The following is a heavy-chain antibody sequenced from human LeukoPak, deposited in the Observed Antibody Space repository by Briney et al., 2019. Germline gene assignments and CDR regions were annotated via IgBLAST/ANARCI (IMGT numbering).Heavy chain of an antibody. Sequence: ASVKVSCKASGYTFTSYDINWVRQATGQGLEWMGWMNPNSGNTGYAQKFQGRVTITRNTSISTAYMELSSLRSEDTAVYYCARADYYDSSGYYSGDYFAYWGQGTLVTVSS. CDR3: ARADYYDSSGYYSGDYFAY. V-gene: IGHV1-8*03. J-gene: IGHJ4*02. CDR2: MNPNSGNT. D-gene: IGHD3-22*01. CDR1: GYTFTSYD.